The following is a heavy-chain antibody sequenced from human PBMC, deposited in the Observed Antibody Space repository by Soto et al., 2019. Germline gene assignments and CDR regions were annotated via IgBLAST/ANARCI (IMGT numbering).Heavy chain of an antibody. CDR3: AKDWQLIRGLFKYGSGINYYYGMDV. CDR1: GFTFSSYG. J-gene: IGHJ6*02. Sequence: QPGGSLRLSCAASGFTFSSYGMHWVRQAPGKGLEWVAVISYDGSNKYYADSVKGRFTISRDNSKNTLYLQMNSLRAEDTAVYYCAKDWQLIRGLFKYGSGINYYYGMDVWGQGTTVTVSS. D-gene: IGHD3-10*01. V-gene: IGHV3-30*18. CDR2: ISYDGSNK.